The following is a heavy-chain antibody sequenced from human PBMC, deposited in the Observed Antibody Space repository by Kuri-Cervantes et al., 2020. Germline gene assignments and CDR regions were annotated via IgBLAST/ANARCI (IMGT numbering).Heavy chain of an antibody. J-gene: IGHJ4*02. Sequence: GESLKISCAASGFTFSDYWMSWVRQAPGKGLEWVANIKQDGSAKYYVDSVKGRFTISRDNAKNSLFLQMNSLRAEDTAVYYCARLSSGVDYWGQGTLVTVSS. CDR1: GFTFSDYW. CDR2: IKQDGSAK. D-gene: IGHD6-19*01. CDR3: ARLSSGVDY. V-gene: IGHV3-7*04.